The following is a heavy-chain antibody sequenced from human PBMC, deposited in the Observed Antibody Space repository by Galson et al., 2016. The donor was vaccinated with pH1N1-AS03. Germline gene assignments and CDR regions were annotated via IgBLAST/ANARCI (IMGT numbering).Heavy chain of an antibody. CDR2: IIPIFGTA. V-gene: IGHV1-69*13. D-gene: IGHD6-19*01. CDR3: GRCGPSSLGWIAVAGPFEY. J-gene: IGHJ4*02. Sequence: SVKVSCKASGGTFNTYAISWVRQAPGQGLEWMGGIIPIFGTANYAQKFQGRVTITADESTSTVYMELSSLRSEETAVYYRGRCGPSSLGWIAVAGPFEYWGQGTLVTVSS. CDR1: GGTFNTYA.